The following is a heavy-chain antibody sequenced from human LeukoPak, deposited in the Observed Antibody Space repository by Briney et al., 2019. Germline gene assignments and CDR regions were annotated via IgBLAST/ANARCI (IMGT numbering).Heavy chain of an antibody. CDR3: ATTTIRLGY. J-gene: IGHJ4*02. CDR2: IYYSGTT. D-gene: IGHD1-26*01. Sequence: SETLSLTCTVSGGSISSSSKYWGWIRRPPGKGLEWIGSIYYSGTTYHNPSLKSRVTISVDTSKNQFSLKLSSVTAADTAVYYCATTTIRLGYWGQGTLVTVSS. CDR1: GGSISSSSKY. V-gene: IGHV4-39*07.